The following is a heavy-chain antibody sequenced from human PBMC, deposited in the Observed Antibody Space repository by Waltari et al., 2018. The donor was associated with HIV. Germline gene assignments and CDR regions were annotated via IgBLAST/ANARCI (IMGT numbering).Heavy chain of an antibody. Sequence: EVHFAESGGGLVQPGGSLRISCVLSGLTGSTSALTWVRQAPGKGLQWVSSIGGSDNSTHYSDSGRDRFIISRDDSQNTMSLQMDSLTINDTAVYYCAKEAAVSAGPLDSWGQGIVVIVSS. V-gene: IGHV3-23*04. CDR2: IGGSDNST. CDR1: GLTGSTSA. J-gene: IGHJ4*02. D-gene: IGHD6-19*01. CDR3: AKEAAVSAGPLDS.